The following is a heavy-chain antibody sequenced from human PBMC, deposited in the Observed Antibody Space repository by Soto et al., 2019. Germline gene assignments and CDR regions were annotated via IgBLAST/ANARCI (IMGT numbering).Heavy chain of an antibody. D-gene: IGHD3-22*01. V-gene: IGHV3-30-3*01. Sequence: QVQLVESGGGVVQPGRSLRLSCAASGFTFSSYAMHWVRQAPGKGLEWVAVISYDGSNKYYADSVKGRFTISRDNSKNTMYLQINSLRAEDTAVYYCARYSNYYDSRGYWAGDAFDNWGQGTMVTVSS. J-gene: IGHJ3*02. CDR1: GFTFSSYA. CDR3: ARYSNYYDSRGYWAGDAFDN. CDR2: ISYDGSNK.